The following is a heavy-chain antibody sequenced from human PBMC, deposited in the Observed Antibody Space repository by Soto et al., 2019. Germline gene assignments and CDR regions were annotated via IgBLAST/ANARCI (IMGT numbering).Heavy chain of an antibody. CDR3: AHRLCDSTCYWDVGFFDY. D-gene: IGHD2-15*01. Sequence: VSGPTLVNPTQTLTLTCTFSGFSLTTGGVGVGWIRQPPGKALEWLALIYWDDDKRYSPSLKSRLTVTKDTSKNQVVLTMTNMDPADTGTYYCAHRLCDSTCYWDVGFFDYWGQGALVTVSS. CDR2: IYWDDDK. J-gene: IGHJ4*02. V-gene: IGHV2-5*02. CDR1: GFSLTTGGVG.